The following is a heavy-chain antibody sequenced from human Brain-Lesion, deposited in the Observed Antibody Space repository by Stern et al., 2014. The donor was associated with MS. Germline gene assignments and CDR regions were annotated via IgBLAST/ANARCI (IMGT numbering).Heavy chain of an antibody. Sequence: VQLVESGAEVKKPGASVKVSCKTSGYIFTGYYIHWVRQAPGQGLEWMAWLNPNTGGPMYAQKFQGRVTMSRDTSISTAYVELSSLTSDDTAVYYCARDQRGITIFGVVTDYYYLGMDVWGQGTTVTVSS. CDR2: LNPNTGGP. CDR1: GYIFTGYY. D-gene: IGHD3-3*01. V-gene: IGHV1-2*02. CDR3: ARDQRGITIFGVVTDYYYLGMDV. J-gene: IGHJ6*02.